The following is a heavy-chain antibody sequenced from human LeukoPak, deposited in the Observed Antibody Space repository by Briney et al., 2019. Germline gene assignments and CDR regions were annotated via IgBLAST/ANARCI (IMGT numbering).Heavy chain of an antibody. Sequence: ASVTVSCKASGYTLTSFAMHWVRQAPGQRLEWMGRLNAANGNSQYSQKFQDRVTITSDSSANTAYMEFSRLRSDDTAVYYCARDYCSSTSCLFDCWGQGTLVTVSS. CDR2: LNAANGNS. J-gene: IGHJ4*02. D-gene: IGHD2-2*01. CDR3: ARDYCSSTSCLFDC. CDR1: GYTLTSFA. V-gene: IGHV1-3*01.